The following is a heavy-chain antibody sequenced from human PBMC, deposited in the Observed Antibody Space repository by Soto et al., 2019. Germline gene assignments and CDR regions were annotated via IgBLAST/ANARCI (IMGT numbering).Heavy chain of an antibody. D-gene: IGHD1-26*01. CDR1: GFTFSSYG. CDR2: ISYDGSNK. Sequence: QVQLVESGGGVVQPGRSLRLSCAASGFTFSSYGMHWVRQAPGKGLEWVAVISYDGSNKYYADSVKGRFTISRDNSKNTLYLQMNSLRAEDTAVYYCAKDMGGSYYGYFDYWGQGTLVTVSS. V-gene: IGHV3-30*18. J-gene: IGHJ4*02. CDR3: AKDMGGSYYGYFDY.